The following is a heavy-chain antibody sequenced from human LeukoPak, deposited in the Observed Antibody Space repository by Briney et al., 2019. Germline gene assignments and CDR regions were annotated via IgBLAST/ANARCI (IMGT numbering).Heavy chain of an antibody. J-gene: IGHJ4*02. Sequence: PSETLSLTCTVSGGSISSYYWSWIRQPAGKGLEWIGRIYTSGSTNYNPSLKSRVTISVDTSKNQFSLKLSSVTAADTAVYYCARMGYYYDSSGYYPIPDYWGQGTLVTVSS. CDR1: GGSISSYY. CDR2: IYTSGST. V-gene: IGHV4-4*07. CDR3: ARMGYYYDSSGYYPIPDY. D-gene: IGHD3-22*01.